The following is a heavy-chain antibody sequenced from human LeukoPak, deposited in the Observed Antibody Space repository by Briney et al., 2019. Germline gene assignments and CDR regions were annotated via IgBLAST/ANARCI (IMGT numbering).Heavy chain of an antibody. D-gene: IGHD4-23*01. Sequence: GRSLRLSCAASGFTFSSYGMHWVRQAPGKGLEWVALISYDGSNKYYAGSVKGRVTISRDNSKSTLYLQMNSLRAEDTAVYYCAKALDYGGNFYFDYWGQGTLVTVSS. J-gene: IGHJ4*02. V-gene: IGHV3-30*18. CDR2: ISYDGSNK. CDR1: GFTFSSYG. CDR3: AKALDYGGNFYFDY.